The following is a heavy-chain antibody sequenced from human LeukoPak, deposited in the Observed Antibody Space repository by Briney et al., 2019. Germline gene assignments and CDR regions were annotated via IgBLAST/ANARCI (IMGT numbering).Heavy chain of an antibody. D-gene: IGHD2-2*01. CDR1: GYTFTSHD. J-gene: IGHJ4*02. CDR2: MNPNSGNT. CDR3: ARETVVPAAIDY. Sequence: ASVKVSCKASGYTFTSHDINWVRQATGRGLEWMGWMNPNSGNTGYAQKFQGRVTMTRNTSIRTAYMELSSLRSEDTAVYYCARETVVPAAIDYWGQGTLVTVSS. V-gene: IGHV1-8*01.